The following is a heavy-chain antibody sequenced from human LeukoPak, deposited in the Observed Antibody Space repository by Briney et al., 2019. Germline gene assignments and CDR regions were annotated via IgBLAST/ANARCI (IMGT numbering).Heavy chain of an antibody. J-gene: IGHJ6*03. D-gene: IGHD7-27*01. CDR2: VNGRGATT. Sequence: GGSLRLSCAASGFASGFTFSDYAVSWVCQAPGKGPEWVASVNGRGATTYYADSVRGRVTISRDNSKNTLYLQMISLGADDTAVYFCAKAPATGEGYYFYYMDVWGKGTTVTVSS. CDR1: GFTFSDYA. CDR3: AKAPATGEGYYFYYMDV. V-gene: IGHV3-23*01.